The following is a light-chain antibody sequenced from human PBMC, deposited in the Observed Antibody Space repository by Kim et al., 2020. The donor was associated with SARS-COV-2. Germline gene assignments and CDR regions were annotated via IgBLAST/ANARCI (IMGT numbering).Light chain of an antibody. CDR1: STDVGGSNY. Sequence: GHPVTIPCSATSTDVGGSNYVSWSRQHPGKAPDPMIMEVSPGPSGVPARFSGSRSGHTASLTVSGCQAEDEDDYYCSSYAGSNNVVFGGGTKLTVL. CDR2: EVS. J-gene: IGLJ2*01. V-gene: IGLV2-8*01. CDR3: SSYAGSNNVV.